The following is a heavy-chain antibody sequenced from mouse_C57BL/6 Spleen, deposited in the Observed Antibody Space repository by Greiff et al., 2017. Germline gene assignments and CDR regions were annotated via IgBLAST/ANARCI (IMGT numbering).Heavy chain of an antibody. CDR2: IWRGGST. CDR3: ARKPDYDNYAMDY. CDR1: GFSLTSYG. J-gene: IGHJ4*01. V-gene: IGHV2-2*01. Sequence: VKLMESGPGLVQPSQSLSITCTVSGFSLTSYGVHWVRQSPGKGLEWLGVIWRGGSTAYNAAFISRLSISKDNSKSQVFFKMNSLQADDTAIYYCARKPDYDNYAMDYWGQGTSVTVSS. D-gene: IGHD2-4*01.